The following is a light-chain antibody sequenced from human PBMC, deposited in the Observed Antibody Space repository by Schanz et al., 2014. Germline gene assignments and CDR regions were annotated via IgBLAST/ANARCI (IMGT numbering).Light chain of an antibody. CDR2: GAS. J-gene: IGKJ4*01. V-gene: IGKV3D-20*02. CDR3: QQRSNWPPLT. Sequence: EIVLTQSPGTLSLSPGERATLSCRASQYVSSSSLAWFQQKSGQAPRLLIYGASSRATGIPDRFSGSGSGTDFTLTISRLEPDDFAVYYCQQRSNWPPLTFGGGTKVEIK. CDR1: QYVSSSS.